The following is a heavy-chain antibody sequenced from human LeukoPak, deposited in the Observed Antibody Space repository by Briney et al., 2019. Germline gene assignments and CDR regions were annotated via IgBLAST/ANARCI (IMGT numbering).Heavy chain of an antibody. D-gene: IGHD5-12*01. V-gene: IGHV4-39*01. CDR3: ARHPSGSSFDY. J-gene: IGHJ4*02. CDR1: GGSISNTIYY. CDR2: IYYRGNT. Sequence: SETLSLTCTVSGGSISNTIYYWGWVRQPPGKGLEWIATIYYRGNTYYNPSLKSRVTISVDTSNNQFSLKLSSVTAADTAVYYCARHPSGSSFDYWGQGTLVTVSS.